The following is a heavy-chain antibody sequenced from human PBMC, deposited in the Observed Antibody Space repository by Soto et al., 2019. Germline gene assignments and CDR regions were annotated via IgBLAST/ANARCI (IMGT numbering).Heavy chain of an antibody. CDR2: IIPIFGTA. V-gene: IGHV1-69*13. CDR1: GGTFSSYA. CDR3: AREGSSSPHFFDY. D-gene: IGHD6-6*01. J-gene: IGHJ4*02. Sequence: SVKLSCKASGGTFSSYAISWVRQAPGQGLEWMGGIIPIFGTANYAQKFQGRVTITADESTSTAYMELSSLRSEDTAVYYCAREGSSSPHFFDYWGQGTLVTVSS.